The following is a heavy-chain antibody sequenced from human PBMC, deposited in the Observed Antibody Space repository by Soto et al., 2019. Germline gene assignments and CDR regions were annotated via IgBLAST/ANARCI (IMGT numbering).Heavy chain of an antibody. CDR1: GFIFSNYA. J-gene: IGHJ4*02. D-gene: IGHD3-22*01. Sequence: ESVGGVVQPGRSLRVSCAASGFIFSNYAMHWVRQAPGKGLEWVAVVSYDGNNQFYAESVKGRFTISRDSSKTTLYLQMNNLREEDTAVYYCARDRVYYYDNSGYYNFDYWGQGTLVIVSS. V-gene: IGHV3-30-3*01. CDR2: VSYDGNNQ. CDR3: ARDRVYYYDNSGYYNFDY.